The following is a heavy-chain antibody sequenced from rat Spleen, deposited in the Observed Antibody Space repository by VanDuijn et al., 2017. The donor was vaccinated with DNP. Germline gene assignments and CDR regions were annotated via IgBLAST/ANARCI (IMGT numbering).Heavy chain of an antibody. J-gene: IGHJ2*01. D-gene: IGHD3-1*01. V-gene: IGHV3-1*01. CDR3: VRGQPPRGFDY. Sequence: EVQLQESGSGLVKPSQSLSLTCSVTGSSITSDYWGWIRKFPGNKMEWIGHINYSGRTSYNPSLTGRISITRDTSKNQFFLQLNSVTTEDTATYYSVRGQPPRGFDYWGQGVMVTVSS. CDR2: INYSGRT. CDR1: GSSITSDY.